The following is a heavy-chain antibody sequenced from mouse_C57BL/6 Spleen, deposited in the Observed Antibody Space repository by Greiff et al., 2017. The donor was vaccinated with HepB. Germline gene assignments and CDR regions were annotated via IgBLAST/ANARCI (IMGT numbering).Heavy chain of an antibody. J-gene: IGHJ3*01. CDR2: ISSGGSYT. CDR3: ARQDYDYSSWSAY. CDR1: GFTFSSYG. D-gene: IGHD2-4*01. Sequence: EVQVVESGGDLVKPGGSLKLSCAASGFTFSSYGMSWVRQTPDKRLEWVATISSGGSYTYYPDSVKGRFTISRDNAKNTLYLQMSSLKAEDTAMYYCARQDYDYSSWSAYWGQGTLVTVSA. V-gene: IGHV5-6*01.